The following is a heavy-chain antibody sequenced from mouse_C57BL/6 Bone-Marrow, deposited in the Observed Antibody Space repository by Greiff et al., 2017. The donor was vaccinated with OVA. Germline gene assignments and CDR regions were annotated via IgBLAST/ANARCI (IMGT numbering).Heavy chain of an antibody. V-gene: IGHV1-61*01. CDR3: ARRHYGSSHWYFDV. J-gene: IGHJ1*03. CDR1: GYTFTSYW. D-gene: IGHD1-1*01. Sequence: QVQLKESGAELVRPGSSVKLSCKASGYTFTSYWMDWVKQRPGQGLEWIGNIYPSDSETHYNQKFKDKATLTVDKSSSTAYMQLSRLTSEDSAVYYSARRHYGSSHWYFDVWGTGTTVTVSS. CDR2: IYPSDSET.